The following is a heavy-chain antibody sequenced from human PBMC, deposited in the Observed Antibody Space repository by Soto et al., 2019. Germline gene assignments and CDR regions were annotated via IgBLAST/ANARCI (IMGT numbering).Heavy chain of an antibody. CDR3: ARHFARDCGGGSCYREPYNWFDP. D-gene: IGHD2-15*01. CDR2: IYYSVST. J-gene: IGHJ5*02. V-gene: IGHV4-39*01. Sequence: QLQLQESCPGLVTPSETLSLTCTVSGGSISSRSYYWGWISQPPWKGLGWVGRIYYSVSTYYNPSLKMRVTLAVDTFKNQFSLRLSAVAAGDTAVYSCARHFARDCGGGSCYREPYNWFDPWGQGTLVPVSS. CDR1: GGSISSRSYY.